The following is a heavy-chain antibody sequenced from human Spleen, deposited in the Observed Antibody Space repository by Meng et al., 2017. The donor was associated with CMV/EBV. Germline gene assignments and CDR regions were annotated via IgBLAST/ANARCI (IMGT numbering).Heavy chain of an antibody. V-gene: IGHV3-21*01. CDR1: GYTFTSYG. CDR3: AKSWDGMDV. CDR2: ISSSSTYI. D-gene: IGHD1-26*01. J-gene: IGHJ6*02. Sequence: SCKASGYTFTSYGISWVRQAPGKGLEWVSSISSSSTYIYYADSVKGRFTISRDNAKNSLFLQMNSLRAEDTAVYYCAKSWDGMDVWGQGTTVTVSS.